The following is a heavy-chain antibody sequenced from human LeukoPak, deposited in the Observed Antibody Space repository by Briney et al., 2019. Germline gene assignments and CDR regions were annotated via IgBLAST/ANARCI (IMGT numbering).Heavy chain of an antibody. V-gene: IGHV1-8*03. CDR1: GYTFTSYD. CDR3: ARGSDIGYCSGGSCYPGRYFDY. CDR2: MNPNSGNT. J-gene: IGHJ4*02. Sequence: GASVKVSCKASGYTFTSYDINWVRQATGQGPEWMGWMNPNSGNTGYAQKFQGRVTITADESTSTAYMELSSLRSEDTAVYYCARGSDIGYCSGGSCYPGRYFDYWGQGTLVTVSS. D-gene: IGHD2-15*01.